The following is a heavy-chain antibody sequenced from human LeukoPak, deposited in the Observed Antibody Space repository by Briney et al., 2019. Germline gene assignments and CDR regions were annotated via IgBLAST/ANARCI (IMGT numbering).Heavy chain of an antibody. Sequence: GGSLRPSCAASGFTFSGSAMHWVRQASGKGLEWVGRIRSKANSYATAYAASVKGRFTISRDDSKNTAYLQMNSLKTEDTAVYYCIAAADNDAFDIWGQGTMVTVSS. CDR2: IRSKANSYAT. D-gene: IGHD6-13*01. J-gene: IGHJ3*02. V-gene: IGHV3-73*01. CDR1: GFTFSGSA. CDR3: IAAADNDAFDI.